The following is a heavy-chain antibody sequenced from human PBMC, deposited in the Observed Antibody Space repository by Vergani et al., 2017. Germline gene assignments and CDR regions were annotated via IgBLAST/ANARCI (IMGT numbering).Heavy chain of an antibody. J-gene: IGHJ4*02. CDR1: GGTFSSYT. V-gene: IGHV1-69*02. CDR3: ARVRKGVTMVSRVIPFDY. Sequence: QVQLVQSGAEVKKPGSSVKVSCKASGGTFSSYTISWVRQAPGQGLEWMGRIIPILGIANYAQKFQGRVTITADKSTSTSYMELSSLRSEDTAVYSCARVRKGVTMVSRVIPFDYWGQGTLVTVSS. D-gene: IGHD3-10*01. CDR2: IIPILGIA.